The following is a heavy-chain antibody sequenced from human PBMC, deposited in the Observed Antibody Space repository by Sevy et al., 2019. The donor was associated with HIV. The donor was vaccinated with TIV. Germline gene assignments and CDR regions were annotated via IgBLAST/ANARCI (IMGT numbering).Heavy chain of an antibody. J-gene: IGHJ4*02. D-gene: IGHD3-3*01. V-gene: IGHV4-61*01. CDR1: GGSVSSGSYY. Sequence: SETLSLTCTVSGGSVSSGSYYWSWIRQPPGKGLEWIGYIYYSGSTNYNPSLKSRVTISVDTSKNQFSLKLSSVTAADTAVYYCARGADYDFWSGYFIFDYWGQGTLVTVSS. CDR3: ARGADYDFWSGYFIFDY. CDR2: IYYSGST.